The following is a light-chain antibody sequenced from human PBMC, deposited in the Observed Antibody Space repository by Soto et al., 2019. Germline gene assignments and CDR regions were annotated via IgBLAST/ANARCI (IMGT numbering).Light chain of an antibody. V-gene: IGKV1-39*01. CDR2: AAS. CDR1: HSISSW. J-gene: IGKJ1*01. Sequence: DIQMTEYPATLAASVGARVTITCRASHSISSWLALYQQKPGKAPKLLIYAASSLQSGVPSRFSGSGSGTDFTLTISSLEPDDFATYYCQQSYSTPRTVGQGTQV. CDR3: QQSYSTPRT.